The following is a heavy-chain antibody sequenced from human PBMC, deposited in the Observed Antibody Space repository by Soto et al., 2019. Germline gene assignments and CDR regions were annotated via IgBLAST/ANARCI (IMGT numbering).Heavy chain of an antibody. V-gene: IGHV3-23*01. CDR2: ISGSGGTT. Sequence: EVQLQESGGGLVQPGGTMRPSCAAAGFSFTRYAMSWVRQAPGKGLEWVSGISGSGGTTYYADSVKGRFTISRDSLKNTLYLHMSSLRAEDTAFYFCAKEGLSDYGDFRGQGTLVTVSS. CDR3: AKEGLSDYGDF. D-gene: IGHD3-16*02. J-gene: IGHJ4*02. CDR1: GFSFTRYA.